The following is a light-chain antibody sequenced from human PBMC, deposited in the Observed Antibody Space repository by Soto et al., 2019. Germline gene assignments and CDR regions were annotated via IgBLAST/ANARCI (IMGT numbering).Light chain of an antibody. V-gene: IGKV1-5*03. CDR2: EAS. Sequence: DIQITQSPSTMSASVGDRVTITCRASQSIDSWLAWYQQKPGKAPKFLIYEASNLESGVPSRFSGSGSETEFTLTISSLQPDDFATYYCQHYKSYPWTFGQGTKVDIK. J-gene: IGKJ1*01. CDR3: QHYKSYPWT. CDR1: QSIDSW.